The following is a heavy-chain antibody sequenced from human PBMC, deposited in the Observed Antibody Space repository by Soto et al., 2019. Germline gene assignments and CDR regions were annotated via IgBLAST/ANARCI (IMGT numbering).Heavy chain of an antibody. V-gene: IGHV4-34*01. CDR1: GGSFSGYY. Sequence: SETLSLTCAVYGGSFSGYYWSWIRQPPGKGLEWIGEINHSGSTNYNPSLKSRVTISVDTSKNQFSLKLSSVTAADTAVYYCASGEAVRGLEWLLDIWGQGTMVTVSS. CDR2: INHSGST. J-gene: IGHJ3*02. D-gene: IGHD3-3*01. CDR3: ASGEAVRGLEWLLDI.